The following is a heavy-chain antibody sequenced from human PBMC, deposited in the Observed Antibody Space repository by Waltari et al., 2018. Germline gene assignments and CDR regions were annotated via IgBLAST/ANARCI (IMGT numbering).Heavy chain of an antibody. D-gene: IGHD3-22*01. CDR3: ARGNDSSGYYSSYYYYMDV. CDR2: IIPIFGTA. Sequence: QVQLVQSGAEVKKPGSSVKVSCKASGGTFSSYAISWVRQAPGQGLEWMGGIIPIFGTANYAQKFQGRVTMTADESTSTAYMELSSLRSEDTAVYYCARGNDSSGYYSSYYYYMDVWGKGTTVTVSS. CDR1: GGTFSSYA. V-gene: IGHV1-69*12. J-gene: IGHJ6*03.